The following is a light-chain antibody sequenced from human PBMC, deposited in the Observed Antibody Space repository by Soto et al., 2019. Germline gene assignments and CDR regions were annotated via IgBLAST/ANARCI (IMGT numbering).Light chain of an antibody. CDR1: QSVSAGH. V-gene: IGKV3D-20*02. CDR3: QQRSNWPPIT. CDR2: GAS. J-gene: IGKJ5*01. Sequence: EIVCTHSPGTLSLSPGERATLSCRASQSVSAGHLAWYQQKPGQAPRLLIYGASSRATGIPDRFSGSGSGTDFTLTISSLEPEDFAVYYCQQRSNWPPITFGQGTRLEIK.